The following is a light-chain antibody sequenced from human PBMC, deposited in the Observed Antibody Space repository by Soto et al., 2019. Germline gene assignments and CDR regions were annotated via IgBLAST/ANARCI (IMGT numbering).Light chain of an antibody. CDR1: QSVSSSS. J-gene: IGKJ4*01. Sequence: EIVLTQSPGTLSLSPGERATLSCRASQSVSSSSLAWYQQRPGQAPRLLIYGASIRATGIPDRFSGSGSGTDFTLTISRLEPEDFAVYYCQQYGSSPRTVGGGTKVDSK. CDR3: QQYGSSPRT. V-gene: IGKV3-20*01. CDR2: GAS.